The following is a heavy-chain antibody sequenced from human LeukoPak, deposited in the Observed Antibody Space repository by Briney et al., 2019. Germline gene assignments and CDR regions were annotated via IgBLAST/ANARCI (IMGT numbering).Heavy chain of an antibody. Sequence: ASVKVSCKASGYTFSSYYMHWVRQAPGQGIEWMGIINPSGGSTNYAQKFQGRVTMTREMSTSTVYMDLSSLRSEDTAVYYCARDGPTEYYDSSGHHAFDIWGQGTMVTVSS. D-gene: IGHD3-22*01. CDR1: GYTFSSYY. V-gene: IGHV1-46*01. CDR3: ARDGPTEYYDSSGHHAFDI. CDR2: INPSGGST. J-gene: IGHJ3*02.